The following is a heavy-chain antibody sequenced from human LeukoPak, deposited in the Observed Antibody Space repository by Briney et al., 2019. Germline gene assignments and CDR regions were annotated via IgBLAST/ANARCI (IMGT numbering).Heavy chain of an antibody. V-gene: IGHV4-39*01. CDR1: GGSISSSSYY. J-gene: IGHJ4*02. D-gene: IGHD2-2*01. Sequence: SETLSLTCTVSGGSISSSSYYWGWIRQPPGKGLEWIGSIYYSGSTYYNPSLKSRVTISVDTSKNQFSLKLSSVTAADTAVYYCSSGMPIGYWGQGTLVTVSS. CDR3: SSGMPIGY. CDR2: IYYSGST.